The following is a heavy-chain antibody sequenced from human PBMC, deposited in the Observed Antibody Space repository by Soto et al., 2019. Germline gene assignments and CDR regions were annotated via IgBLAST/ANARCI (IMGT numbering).Heavy chain of an antibody. J-gene: IGHJ3*02. CDR2: IWYDGGNK. CDR3: ARDEVAAAFDI. Sequence: PAGSLRLSCVASGFIFSNYGMHWVRQVPGKGLEWVAVIWYDGGNKYHADSAKGRFTISRDNSKNTLYLQMNSLRAEDTALYYCARDEVAAAFDIRGQGTMVTVSS. D-gene: IGHD6-13*01. CDR1: GFIFSNYG. V-gene: IGHV3-33*01.